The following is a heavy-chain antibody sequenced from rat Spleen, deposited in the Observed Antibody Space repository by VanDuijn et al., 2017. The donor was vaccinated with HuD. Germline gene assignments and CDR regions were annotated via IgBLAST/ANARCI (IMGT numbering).Heavy chain of an antibody. CDR1: GFTFSNYG. Sequence: EVQLVESGGGLVQPGRSLKLSCAASGFTFSNYGMAWVRQAPTKGLEWVATISYDVSSTYYRDSVKGRFTISRDNAKSTLYLQMDSLRSEDTATYYCARVLLDYFDYWGQGVMVTVSS. CDR2: ISYDVSST. CDR3: ARVLLDYFDY. D-gene: IGHD3-1*01. V-gene: IGHV5-29*01. J-gene: IGHJ2*01.